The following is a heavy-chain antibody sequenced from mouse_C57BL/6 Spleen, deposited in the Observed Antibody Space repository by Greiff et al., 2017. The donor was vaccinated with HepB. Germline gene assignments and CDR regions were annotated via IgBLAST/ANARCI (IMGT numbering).Heavy chain of an antibody. V-gene: IGHV1-52*01. CDR2: IDPSDSET. J-gene: IGHJ2*01. D-gene: IGHD1-1*01. CDR3: ARERYYGSIDY. CDR1: GYTFTSYW. Sequence: QVQLQQPGAELVRPGSSVKLSCTASGYTFTSYWMHWVKQRPIQGLEWIGNIDPSDSETHYNQKFKDKATLTVDKSSSTTYMQLSSLTSEDSAVYYCARERYYGSIDYWGQGTTLTVSS.